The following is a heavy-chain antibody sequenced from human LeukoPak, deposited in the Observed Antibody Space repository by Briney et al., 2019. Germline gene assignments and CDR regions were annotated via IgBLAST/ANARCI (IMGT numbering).Heavy chain of an antibody. CDR3: ARAAQDYGDYWYFDY. CDR2: IKQDGSEK. J-gene: IGHJ4*02. V-gene: IGHV3-7*01. D-gene: IGHD4-17*01. Sequence: PGGSLRLSCAASGFTFSSYWMSWVRQAPGKGLEWVAKIKQDGSEKYYVDSVKGRFTISRDNAKNSLYLQMNSLRAEDTAVYYCARAAQDYGDYWYFDYWGQGTLVTVSS. CDR1: GFTFSSYW.